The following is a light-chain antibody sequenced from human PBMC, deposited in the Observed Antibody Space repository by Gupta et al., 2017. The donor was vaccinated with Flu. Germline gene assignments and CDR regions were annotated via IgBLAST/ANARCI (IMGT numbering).Light chain of an antibody. CDR3: QSYDSSLSGSV. Sequence: QSGLTQPPSVSGAPGQRLTISCTGSSSNLGAGYDVHWYQQLPGTAPKLLLYGNNHRPSGGPDRFSGSKSGTSASLAITGRQADDEDDYDCQSYDSSLSGSVFGGGTKLTVL. V-gene: IGLV1-40*01. CDR2: GNN. CDR1: SSNLGAGYD. J-gene: IGLJ3*02.